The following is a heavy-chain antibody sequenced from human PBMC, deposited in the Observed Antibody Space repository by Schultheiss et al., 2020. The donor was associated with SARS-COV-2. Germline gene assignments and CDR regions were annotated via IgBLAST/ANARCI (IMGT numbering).Heavy chain of an antibody. Sequence: SETLSLTCTVSGGSVSSGSYYWSWIRQPAGKGLEWIGRIYTSGSTNYNPSLKSRVTMSVDTSKNQFSLKLSSVTAADTAVYYCAREGRYDFWSGYYIDYWGQGTLVTVSS. V-gene: IGHV4-61*02. CDR1: GGSVSSGSYY. CDR2: IYTSGST. D-gene: IGHD3-3*01. CDR3: AREGRYDFWSGYYIDY. J-gene: IGHJ4*02.